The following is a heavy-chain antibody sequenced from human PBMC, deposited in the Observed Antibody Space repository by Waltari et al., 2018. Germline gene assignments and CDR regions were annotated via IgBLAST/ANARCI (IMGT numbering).Heavy chain of an antibody. D-gene: IGHD1-1*01. V-gene: IGHV3-23*01. Sequence: EVQLLESGGGLVQPGGSLRLSCAASGFTFSSYAMSWVRQAPGKGLEWVSAISGSGGSTYYAASVKGRFTISRDNSKNTLHLQMNSLRAEDTAVYYCAKDPLGTYYYIDVWGKGTTVTISS. CDR1: GFTFSSYA. CDR3: AKDPLGTYYYIDV. J-gene: IGHJ6*03. CDR2: ISGSGGST.